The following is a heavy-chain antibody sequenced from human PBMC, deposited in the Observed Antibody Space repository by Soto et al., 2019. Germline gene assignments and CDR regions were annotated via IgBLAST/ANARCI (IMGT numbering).Heavy chain of an antibody. V-gene: IGHV5-51*01. J-gene: IGHJ4*02. Sequence: GESLKISCQGSGYSFTSNWIGWVRQMPGKGREWMGIINPADSDIKYSPSFQGQVTISADKSIGTAYLQWSSLKASDTAMYYCARHQRDDASRKIDCWGQGTLVTVSS. CDR2: INPADSDI. CDR3: ARHQRDDASRKIDC. D-gene: IGHD3-16*01. CDR1: GYSFTSNW.